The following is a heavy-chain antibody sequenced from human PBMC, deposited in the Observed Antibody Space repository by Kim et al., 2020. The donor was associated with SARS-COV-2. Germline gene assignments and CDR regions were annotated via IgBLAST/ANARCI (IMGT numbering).Heavy chain of an antibody. CDR2: ST. J-gene: IGHJ4*02. Sequence: STYYADSVTGRFTISRENSKNTLYRQMNSLRAEDTAVYYCASALGALPDYWGQGTLVTVSS. D-gene: IGHD7-27*01. V-gene: IGHV3-53*01. CDR3: ASALGALPDY.